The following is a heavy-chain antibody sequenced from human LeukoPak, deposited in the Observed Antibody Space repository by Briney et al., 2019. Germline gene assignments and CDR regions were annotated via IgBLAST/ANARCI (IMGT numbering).Heavy chain of an antibody. V-gene: IGHV3-7*01. CDR3: ARVGNTIFGVVMGAFDI. D-gene: IGHD3-3*01. J-gene: IGHJ3*02. CDR1: GFTFSSYW. Sequence: GGSLRLSCAASGFTFSSYWMSWVRQAPGKGLEWVANIKQDGSEKYYVDSVKGRFTISRDNAKSSLYLQMNSLRAEDTAVYYCARVGNTIFGVVMGAFDIWGQGTMVTVSS. CDR2: IKQDGSEK.